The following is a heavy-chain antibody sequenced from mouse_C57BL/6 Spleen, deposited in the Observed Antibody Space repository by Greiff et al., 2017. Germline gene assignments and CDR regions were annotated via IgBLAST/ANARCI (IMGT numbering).Heavy chain of an antibody. CDR1: GYTFTSYV. D-gene: IGHD1-1*01. V-gene: IGHV1-14*01. J-gene: IGHJ2*01. CDR3: AITTVVAYYFDY. CDR2: IYPYNDGT. Sequence: VQLQQSGPELVKPGASVKMSCKASGYTFTSYVMHWVKQKPGQGLEWIGYIYPYNDGTKYNEKFKGKATRTSDKSSSTAYMELSSLTSEDSAVYYFAITTVVAYYFDYWGQGTTLTVSS.